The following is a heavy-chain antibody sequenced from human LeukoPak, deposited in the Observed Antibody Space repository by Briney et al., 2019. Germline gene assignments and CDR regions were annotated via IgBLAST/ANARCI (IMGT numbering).Heavy chain of an antibody. D-gene: IGHD3-10*01. CDR2: ISAYNGNT. J-gene: IGHJ4*02. CDR3: ARDFRPYYYGSGSYPLADY. Sequence: ASVKVSCKASGYTFTSYGISWVRQAPGQGLEWMGWISAYNGNTNYAQKLQDRVTMTTDTSTSTAYMELRSLRSDDTAVYYCARDFRPYYYGSGSYPLADYWGQGTLVTVSS. V-gene: IGHV1-18*01. CDR1: GYTFTSYG.